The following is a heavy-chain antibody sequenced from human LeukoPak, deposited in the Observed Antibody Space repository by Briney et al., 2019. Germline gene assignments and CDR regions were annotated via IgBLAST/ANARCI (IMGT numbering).Heavy chain of an antibody. J-gene: IGHJ4*02. V-gene: IGHV1-8*01. Sequence: ASVKVSCKASGYTFTSYDINWVRQAPGQGLEWMGWMNPNSGNTGYAQKFQGRVTMTRNTSISTAYMELSSLRSEDTAVYYCARGYDFWSGYGSMGDYWGQGTLVTVSS. CDR1: GYTFTSYD. D-gene: IGHD3-3*01. CDR3: ARGYDFWSGYGSMGDY. CDR2: MNPNSGNT.